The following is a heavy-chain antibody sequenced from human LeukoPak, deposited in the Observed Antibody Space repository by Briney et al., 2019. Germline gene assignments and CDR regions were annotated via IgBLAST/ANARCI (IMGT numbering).Heavy chain of an antibody. CDR3: ASRREYCSTTSCSATFDI. V-gene: IGHV1-3*01. D-gene: IGHD2-2*01. CDR2: XXAGNGNT. Sequence: VASVKVSCKASGYTFTXXXXHWVRQAPGXRXXXXXXXXAGNGNTKYSQKFQGRVTITRDTSASTAYMELSSLRSEDTAVYYCASRREYCSTTSCSATFDIWGQGTMVTVSS. J-gene: IGHJ3*02. CDR1: GYTFTXXX.